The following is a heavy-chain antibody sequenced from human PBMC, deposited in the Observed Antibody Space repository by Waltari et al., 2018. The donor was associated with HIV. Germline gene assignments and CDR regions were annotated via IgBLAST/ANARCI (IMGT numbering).Heavy chain of an antibody. D-gene: IGHD3-22*01. CDR1: GLAFVSYA. CDR2: IDGSVTKS. V-gene: IGHV3-23*01. CDR3: AKAFYEDTAYYYDF. Sequence: EVQLMESGGGLVQPGGSLRLSCEASGLAFVSYAITWVRQSPERGLEWVAAIDGSVTKSFYADSVKGRFTLSRDNSKNTVFLQMNSLRAADTAIYYCAKAFYEDTAYYYDFWGRGTRVTVSS. J-gene: IGHJ4*02.